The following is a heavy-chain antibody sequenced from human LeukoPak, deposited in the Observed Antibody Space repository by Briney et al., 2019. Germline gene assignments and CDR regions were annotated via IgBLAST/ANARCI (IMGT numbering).Heavy chain of an antibody. Sequence: ASVTVSCTASGYTFTTYAMNWVRQAPGQGLEWMGWINTNTGNPMYAQGFTGRFVFSMDTSVSTAYLQISSLKAEDTAVYYCARAVGYCITTSCYPAYWGQGTLVTVSS. V-gene: IGHV7-4-1*02. CDR1: GYTFTTYA. D-gene: IGHD2-2*01. CDR2: INTNTGNP. CDR3: ARAVGYCITTSCYPAY. J-gene: IGHJ4*02.